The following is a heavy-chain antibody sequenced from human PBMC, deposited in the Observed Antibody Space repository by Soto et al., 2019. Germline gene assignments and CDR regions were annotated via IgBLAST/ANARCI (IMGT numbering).Heavy chain of an antibody. J-gene: IGHJ4*02. CDR2: FIPIFVSA. Sequence: QLHLVQSGAEVKKAGSSVKVSCKASGGTVSSYAITWVRQAPGKGLEWMGVFIPIFVSAHYAPKFQGRITMTADESTSTAYMEFSGLTSGATAIYYCARDVSSDTTGFRGYDLWGQGTQVTVSS. CDR3: ARDVSSDTTGFRGYDL. D-gene: IGHD3-10*01. CDR1: GGTVSSYA. V-gene: IGHV1-69*01.